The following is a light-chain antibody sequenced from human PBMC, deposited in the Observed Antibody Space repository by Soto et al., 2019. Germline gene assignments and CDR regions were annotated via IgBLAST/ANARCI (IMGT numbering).Light chain of an antibody. Sequence: QSALTQPPSASGTPGQRGTISCSGSSSNIGSNTVNWYQQLPGTAPKLLIYSNNQRPSGVPDRFSGSKSGTSASLDISGLQSEDEADYYCAAWDDSLNGHVVFGGGTKLTVL. V-gene: IGLV1-44*01. CDR1: SSNIGSNT. CDR3: AAWDDSLNGHVV. CDR2: SNN. J-gene: IGLJ2*01.